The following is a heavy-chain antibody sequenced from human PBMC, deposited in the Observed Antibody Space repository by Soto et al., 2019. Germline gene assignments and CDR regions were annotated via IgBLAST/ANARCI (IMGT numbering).Heavy chain of an antibody. CDR3: ARDGGEFGSGSFYYYYGMDV. CDR1: GFTFSSYA. V-gene: IGHV3-30-3*01. J-gene: IGHJ6*02. D-gene: IGHD3-10*01. CDR2: ISDDGSNK. Sequence: QVQLVESGGGVVQPGRSLRLSCAASGFTFSSYAMHWVRQAPGKGLEWVAVISDDGSNKYYADSVKGRFTISRDNSKNTLYLQIDSVRAEDTAVYYCARDGGEFGSGSFYYYYGMDVWGQGRTVTVSS.